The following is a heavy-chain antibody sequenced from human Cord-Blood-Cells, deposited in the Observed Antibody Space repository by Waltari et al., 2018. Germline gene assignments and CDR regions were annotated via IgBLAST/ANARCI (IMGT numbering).Heavy chain of an antibody. V-gene: IGHV4-38-2*02. Sequence: QVQLQESGPGLVKPSETLSLTCTVSGYSISSGYYWGWIRQPPGKGLEWVGSNYHSGSTYYNPSLKSRVTISVDTSKNQFSLKLSSVTAADTAVYYCASGVVVPANYWFDPWGQGTLVTVSS. D-gene: IGHD2-2*01. CDR1: GYSISSGYY. CDR2: NYHSGST. CDR3: ASGVVVPANYWFDP. J-gene: IGHJ5*02.